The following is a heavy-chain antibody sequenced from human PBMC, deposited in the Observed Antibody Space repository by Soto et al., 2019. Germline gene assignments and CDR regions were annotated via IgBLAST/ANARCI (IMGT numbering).Heavy chain of an antibody. Sequence: GGSLRLSCAASGFTFSSYGMHWVRQAPGKGLEWVAVIWYDGSNKYYADSVKGRFTISRDNSKNTLYLQMNSLRAEDTAVYYCARPNWNYGSAPYYYYGMDVWGQGTTVTVSS. CDR2: IWYDGSNK. CDR1: GFTFSSYG. J-gene: IGHJ6*02. V-gene: IGHV3-33*01. CDR3: ARPNWNYGSAPYYYYGMDV. D-gene: IGHD1-7*01.